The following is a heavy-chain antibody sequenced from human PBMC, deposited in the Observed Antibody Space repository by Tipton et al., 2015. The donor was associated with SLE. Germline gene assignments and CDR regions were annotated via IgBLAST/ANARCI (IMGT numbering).Heavy chain of an antibody. CDR1: GGSISSYY. J-gene: IGHJ3*02. CDR2: IYYSGST. CDR3: ARDGDFDAFDI. Sequence: TLSLTCTVSGGSISSYYWSWIRQPPGKGLEWIGYIYYSGSTNYNPSLKSRVTISVDTSKNHFSLKLSSVTAADTAVYYCARDGDFDAFDIWGQGAMVTVSS. V-gene: IGHV4-59*12.